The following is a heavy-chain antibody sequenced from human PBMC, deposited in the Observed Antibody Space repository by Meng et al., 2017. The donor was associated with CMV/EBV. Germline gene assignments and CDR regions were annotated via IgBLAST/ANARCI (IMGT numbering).Heavy chain of an antibody. CDR2: IYYSGST. Sequence: SCTVSGGSISSGGYYWSWIRQHPGKGLEWIGYIYYSGSTYYNPSLKSQVTISVDTSKNQFSLKLSSVTAADTAVYYCARVRLVGDAFDIWGQGTMVTVSS. D-gene: IGHD2-2*01. J-gene: IGHJ3*02. CDR1: GGSISSGGYY. V-gene: IGHV4-31*02. CDR3: ARVRLVGDAFDI.